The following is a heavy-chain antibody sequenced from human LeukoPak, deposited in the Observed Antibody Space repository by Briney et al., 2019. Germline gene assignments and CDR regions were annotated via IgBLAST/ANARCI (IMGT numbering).Heavy chain of an antibody. J-gene: IGHJ6*02. CDR1: GESFSGYY. CDR3: ARALRLLKRGYSYGREYYYGMDV. V-gene: IGHV4-34*01. D-gene: IGHD5-18*01. Sequence: SGTLSLTCAVYGESFSGYYWSWIRQPPGKGLEWIGEINHSGSTNYNPSLKSRVTISVDTSKNQFSLKLSSVTAADTTVYYCARALRLLKRGYSYGREYYYGMDVWGQGTTVTVSS. CDR2: INHSGST.